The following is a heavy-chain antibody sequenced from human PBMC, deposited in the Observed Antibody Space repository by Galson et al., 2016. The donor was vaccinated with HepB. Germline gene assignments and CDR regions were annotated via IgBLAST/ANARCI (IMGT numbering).Heavy chain of an antibody. J-gene: IGHJ4*02. CDR3: AKAEKWEHDF. D-gene: IGHD1/OR15-1a*01. V-gene: IGHV3-23*01. CDR2: ILGDGDTT. CDR1: GFTFSNYA. Sequence: SLRLSCAASGFTFSNYAMTWVRQAPGKGLEWVSGILGDGDTTYYADSVKGRFTISRDNSKNALFLQMYGLRAVDTAVYHCAKAEKWEHDFWGQGTLVTVSS.